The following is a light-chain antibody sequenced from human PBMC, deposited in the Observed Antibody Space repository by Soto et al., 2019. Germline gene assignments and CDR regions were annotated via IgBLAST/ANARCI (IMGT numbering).Light chain of an antibody. CDR2: TNN. V-gene: IGLV1-44*01. CDR3: AAWDDSRNGWV. Sequence: QSVLTQPPSASGTPGQRVTISCSGSSSNIGSNTVIWYQQLPGTAPKLLIYTNNQRPSGVPNRFSGSKSGTSASLAISGLQSEDEADYYCAAWDDSRNGWVFGGGTKLTVL. J-gene: IGLJ3*02. CDR1: SSNIGSNT.